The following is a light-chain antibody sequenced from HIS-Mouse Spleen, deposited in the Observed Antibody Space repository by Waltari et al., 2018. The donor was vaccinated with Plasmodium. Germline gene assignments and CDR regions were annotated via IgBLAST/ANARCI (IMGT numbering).Light chain of an antibody. CDR2: RDS. CDR1: NLGSKN. Sequence: SYELPQPLSVSVALGQTARITCGGNNLGSKNVHWYQQKPGQAPVLVIYRDSNRPSGIPERFSGSNSGNTATLTISRAQAGDEADYYCQVWDSSTVFGGGTKLTVL. V-gene: IGLV3-9*01. CDR3: QVWDSSTV. J-gene: IGLJ3*02.